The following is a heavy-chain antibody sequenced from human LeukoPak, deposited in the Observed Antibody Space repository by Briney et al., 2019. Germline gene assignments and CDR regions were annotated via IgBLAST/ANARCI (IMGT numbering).Heavy chain of an antibody. Sequence: SETLSLTCSVSGASISDYYWSWIRQPPGKGLEWFGYIYYTGSTKYNPSLESRVTISIDTSRNHLYLKLSSVTAADTAIYYCARHSRAYSSTSGTFEYWGQGTLVTVSS. V-gene: IGHV4-59*08. D-gene: IGHD2-2*01. CDR2: IYYTGST. CDR1: GASISDYY. CDR3: ARHSRAYSSTSGTFEY. J-gene: IGHJ4*02.